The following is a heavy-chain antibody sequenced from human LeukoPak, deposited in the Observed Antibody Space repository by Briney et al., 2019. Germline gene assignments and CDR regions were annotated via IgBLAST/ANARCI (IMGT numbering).Heavy chain of an antibody. CDR2: IYTSGST. J-gene: IGHJ3*02. D-gene: IGHD3-3*01. Sequence: PSETLSLTCTVSGGSISSGSYYWSWIWQPAGKGLEWIGRIYTSGSTNYNPSLKSRVTISVDTSKNQFSLKLSSVTAADTAVYYCARANADFWSGYYRTDAFDIWGQGTMVTVSS. CDR1: GGSISSGSYY. CDR3: ARANADFWSGYYRTDAFDI. V-gene: IGHV4-61*02.